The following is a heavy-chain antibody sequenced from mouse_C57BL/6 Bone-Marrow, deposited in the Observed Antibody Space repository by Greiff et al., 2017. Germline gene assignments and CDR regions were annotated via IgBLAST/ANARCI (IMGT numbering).Heavy chain of an antibody. CDR3: ARGYYSKYDGYFDV. Sequence: QVQLQQSGAELARPGASVKLSCKASGYTFTSYGISWVKQRTGQGLEWIGEIYPRSGNTYYNEKFKGKATLTADKSSSTAYMELRSLTSEDSAVYFCARGYYSKYDGYFDVWGTGTTVTVSS. V-gene: IGHV1-81*01. CDR2: IYPRSGNT. CDR1: GYTFTSYG. J-gene: IGHJ1*03. D-gene: IGHD2-5*01.